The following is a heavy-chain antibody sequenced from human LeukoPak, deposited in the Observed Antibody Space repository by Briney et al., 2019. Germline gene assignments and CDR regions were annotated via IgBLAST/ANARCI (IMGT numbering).Heavy chain of an antibody. Sequence: PGGSLRLSCAASRFTFSSYWMHWVRQAPGKGLVWVARFNGDGSRTSYADSVKGRFTISRDNAKNTLYLQMNSLRDDDTAVYYCARAGNTYGFDYWGQGTLVTVSS. CDR1: RFTFSSYW. CDR3: ARAGNTYGFDY. V-gene: IGHV3-74*01. J-gene: IGHJ4*02. CDR2: FNGDGSRT. D-gene: IGHD5-18*01.